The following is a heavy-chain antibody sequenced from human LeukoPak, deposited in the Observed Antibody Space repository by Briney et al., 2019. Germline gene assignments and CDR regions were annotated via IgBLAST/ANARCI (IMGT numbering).Heavy chain of an antibody. CDR2: ISSSSSYT. CDR3: ARGSYPFYDILTGYCCAFDI. D-gene: IGHD3-9*01. CDR1: GFTFSDYY. J-gene: IGHJ3*02. V-gene: IGHV3-11*06. Sequence: PGGSLRLSCAASGFTFSDYYMSWIRQAPGKGLEWVSYISSSSSYTNYADSVKGRFTIPRDNAKNSLYLQMNSLRAEDTAVYYCARGSYPFYDILTGYCCAFDIWGQGTMVTVSS.